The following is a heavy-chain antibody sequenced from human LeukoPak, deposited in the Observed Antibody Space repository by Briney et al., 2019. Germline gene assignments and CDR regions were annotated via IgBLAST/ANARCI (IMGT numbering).Heavy chain of an antibody. CDR1: GFTFTSYG. V-gene: IGHV3-23*01. CDR2: ISGSGGST. J-gene: IGHJ4*02. Sequence: GGSLRLSCAASGFTFTSYGMSWLRQAPGKGLEWVSAISGSGGSTYYADSVKGRFTISRDNSKNTLYLQMNSLRAEDTAVYYCAKVPFYYYDSSGYFGIAFDYWGQGTLVTVSS. CDR3: AKVPFYYYDSSGYFGIAFDY. D-gene: IGHD3-22*01.